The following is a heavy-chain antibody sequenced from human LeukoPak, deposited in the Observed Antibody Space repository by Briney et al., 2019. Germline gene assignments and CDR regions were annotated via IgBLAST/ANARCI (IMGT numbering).Heavy chain of an antibody. CDR2: IGTAGDT. Sequence: GGSLRLSCAASGFTFSSYDMRWVRQATGKGLEWVSAIGTAGDTYYPGSVKGRFTISRENAKNSLYLQMNSLRAVDTAVYYCARGGRLYYYGSGSYYNTYYYGMDVWGQGTTVTVSS. CDR3: ARGGRLYYYGSGSYYNTYYYGMDV. CDR1: GFTFSSYD. J-gene: IGHJ6*02. V-gene: IGHV3-13*01. D-gene: IGHD3-10*01.